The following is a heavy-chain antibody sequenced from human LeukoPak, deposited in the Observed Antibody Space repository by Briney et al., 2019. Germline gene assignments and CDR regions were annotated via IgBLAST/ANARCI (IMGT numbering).Heavy chain of an antibody. J-gene: IGHJ4*02. Sequence: GGSLRLSCAASGFTFSSYWMHWVRHAPGKGLEWVSRINNDGSDTTYADSVKGRFTISRDNAKNTLYLQMNSLRAEDTAGFYCASRPLDILTGYLDYWGQGTLVTVSS. V-gene: IGHV3-74*01. CDR3: ASRPLDILTGYLDY. CDR2: INNDGSDT. D-gene: IGHD3-9*01. CDR1: GFTFSSYW.